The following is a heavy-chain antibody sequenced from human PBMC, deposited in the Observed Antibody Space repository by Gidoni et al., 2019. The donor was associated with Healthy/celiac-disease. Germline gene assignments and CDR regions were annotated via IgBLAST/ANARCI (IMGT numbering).Heavy chain of an antibody. D-gene: IGHD5-12*01. V-gene: IGHV4-34*01. Sequence: QVQLQQWGAGLLKPSETLSLTCAVYGGSFSGYYWSWIRQPPGKRLEWIGEINHSGSTNYNPSLKSRVTISVDTSKNQFSLKLSSVTAADTAVYYCARGRGGYNRNRRAYYFDYWGQGTLVTVSS. CDR3: ARGRGGYNRNRRAYYFDY. CDR2: INHSGST. J-gene: IGHJ4*02. CDR1: GGSFSGYY.